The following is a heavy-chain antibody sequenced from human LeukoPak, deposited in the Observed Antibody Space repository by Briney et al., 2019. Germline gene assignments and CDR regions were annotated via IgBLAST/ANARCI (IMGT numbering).Heavy chain of an antibody. CDR2: IVVGSGNT. CDR1: GLTFTSSA. V-gene: IGHV1-58*01. J-gene: IGHJ6*02. CDR3: AAPGGPYYDFWSGYYYYYGMDV. Sequence: SVKVSCKASGLTFTSSAVQWVRQARGQRLEWIGWIVVGSGNTNYAQKFQERVTITRDMSTSTAYMELSSLRSEDTAVYYCAAPGGPYYDFWSGYYYYYGMDVWGQGTTVTVSS. D-gene: IGHD3-3*01.